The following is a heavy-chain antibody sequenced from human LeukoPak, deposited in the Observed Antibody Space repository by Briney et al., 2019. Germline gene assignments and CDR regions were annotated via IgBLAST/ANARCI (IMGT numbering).Heavy chain of an antibody. CDR1: GFTFSTFA. Sequence: GGSLRLSCAASGFTFSTFAMIWVRQPPGKGLEWVSSIFPSGGEIHYADSVRGRFTISRDNAKNSLYLQMNSLRAEDTAMYYCARDRRDGYNVLDYWGQGTLVTVSS. CDR2: IFPSGGEI. CDR3: ARDRRDGYNVLDY. V-gene: IGHV3-21*01. J-gene: IGHJ4*02. D-gene: IGHD5-24*01.